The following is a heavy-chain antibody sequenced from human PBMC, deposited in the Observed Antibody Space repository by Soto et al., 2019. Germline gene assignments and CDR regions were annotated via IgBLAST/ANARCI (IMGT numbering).Heavy chain of an antibody. V-gene: IGHV3-48*02. J-gene: IGHJ6*02. D-gene: IGHD2-15*01. CDR1: GFTFSAYA. Sequence: PGGSLRLSCEGSGFTFSAYAMNWVRQAPGKGLEWVSYISSRSDTLYYADSVKGRFTISRDNAKNSVYLQVNNLRDEDTAVYYCARDWDIVILSVPIPNYNSGMDVWGQGTTVTVSS. CDR3: ARDWDIVILSVPIPNYNSGMDV. CDR2: ISSRSDTL.